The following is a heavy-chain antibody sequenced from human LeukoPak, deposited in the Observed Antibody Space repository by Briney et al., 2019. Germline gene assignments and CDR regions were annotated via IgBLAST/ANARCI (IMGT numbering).Heavy chain of an antibody. J-gene: IGHJ6*02. CDR2: ITCSGSTI. Sequence: GGSLRLSCAASGFTLSSYSMNWVRQAPGKGLEWISHITCSGSTIFYADSVKGRFTISRDSAKNSLYLQMSSLRDEDTAVYYCARDAGNSGYGMDVWGQGTTVTVSS. D-gene: IGHD5-12*01. V-gene: IGHV3-48*02. CDR3: ARDAGNSGYGMDV. CDR1: GFTLSSYS.